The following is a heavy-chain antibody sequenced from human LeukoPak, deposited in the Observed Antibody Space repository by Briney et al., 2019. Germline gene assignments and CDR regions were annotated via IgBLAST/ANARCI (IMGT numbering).Heavy chain of an antibody. Sequence: GASVKVSCKASGYSFTSYYMHWARQAPGQGLEWMGWINPNSGGTNYAQKFQGRVTMTRDTSISTAYMELSRLRSDDTAVYYCARDRITMMGGNDYWGQGTLVTVSS. D-gene: IGHD3-22*01. CDR3: ARDRITMMGGNDY. V-gene: IGHV1-2*02. CDR1: GYSFTSYY. CDR2: INPNSGGT. J-gene: IGHJ4*02.